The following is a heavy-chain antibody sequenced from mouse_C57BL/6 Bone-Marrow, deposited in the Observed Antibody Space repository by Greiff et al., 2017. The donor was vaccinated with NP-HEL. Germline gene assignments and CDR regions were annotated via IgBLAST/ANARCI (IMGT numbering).Heavy chain of an antibody. CDR2: ISSGSSTI. Sequence: EVQRVESGGGLVKPGGSLKLSCAASGFTFSDYGIHWVRQAPEKGLEWVAYISSGSSTIYYADTVKGRFTISRDNAKNTLFLQMTSLRSEDTAMYYCARRAYYSNYDYAMDYWGQGTSVTVSS. D-gene: IGHD2-5*01. J-gene: IGHJ4*01. CDR3: ARRAYYSNYDYAMDY. CDR1: GFTFSDYG. V-gene: IGHV5-17*01.